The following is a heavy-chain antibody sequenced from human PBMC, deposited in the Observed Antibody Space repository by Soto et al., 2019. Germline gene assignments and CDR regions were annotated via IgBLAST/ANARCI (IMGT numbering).Heavy chain of an antibody. D-gene: IGHD3-3*01. CDR2: IKPGTSDI. CDR3: ARPDYDQAQVDY. J-gene: IGHJ4*02. V-gene: IGHV5-51*01. Sequence: PGESLKISCKDVGYNFGSAWIGWVRQMPGKGLEWMGLIKPGTSDIRYSPPFRGQVTISADKSISTAYLQWSSLKASDTAMYYCARPDYDQAQVDYWGQGTLVTVSS. CDR1: GYNFGSAW.